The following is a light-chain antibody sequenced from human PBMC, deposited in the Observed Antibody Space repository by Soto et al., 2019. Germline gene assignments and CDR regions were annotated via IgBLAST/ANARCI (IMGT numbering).Light chain of an antibody. CDR2: DAS. V-gene: IGKV3-11*01. CDR3: QQRSNWPPVT. J-gene: IGKJ4*01. CDR1: QSVSSY. Sequence: EIVLTQSPATLSLSPGDRATLSCRASQSVSSYLAWYQQKPGQAPRLLIYDASNTATGIPARFSGSGSGTDFTLTISRLEPEDFAIYYCQQRSNWPPVTFGGGTKVQIK.